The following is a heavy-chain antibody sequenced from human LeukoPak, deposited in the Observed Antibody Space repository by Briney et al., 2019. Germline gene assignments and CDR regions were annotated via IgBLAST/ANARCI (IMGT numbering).Heavy chain of an antibody. CDR2: INHSGST. CDR3: ARPVAYCGGDCYFDY. V-gene: IGHV4-34*01. CDR1: GGSFSGYY. D-gene: IGHD2-21*02. Sequence: PSETLSLTCAVYGGSFSGYYWSWLRQPPGKGLEWVGEINHSGSTNYNPSLKSRVTISVDTSKNQFSLKLSSVTAADTAVYYCARPVAYCGGDCYFDYWGQGTLVTVSS. J-gene: IGHJ4*02.